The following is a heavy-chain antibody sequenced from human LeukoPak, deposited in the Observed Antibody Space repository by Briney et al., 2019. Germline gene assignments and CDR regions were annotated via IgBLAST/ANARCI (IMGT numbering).Heavy chain of an antibody. CDR3: ATLSGDSHGYDY. Sequence: PGGSLRLSCAASGFTFSRYAMHWVRRAPGKGLEWVAVILHDGSNKQYADSVKGRFTISRDNSKNTLYLQINSPRAEDMAVYYCATLSGDSHGYDYWGLGTLVTVSS. CDR1: GFTFSRYA. J-gene: IGHJ4*02. V-gene: IGHV3-30*03. D-gene: IGHD5-18*01. CDR2: ILHDGSNK.